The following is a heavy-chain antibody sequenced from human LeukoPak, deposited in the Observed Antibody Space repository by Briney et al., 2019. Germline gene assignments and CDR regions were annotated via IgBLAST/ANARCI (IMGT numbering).Heavy chain of an antibody. J-gene: IGHJ4*02. D-gene: IGHD4-17*01. CDR2: IYHSGST. CDR3: ARDKRVRDYGDYVDYFDY. Sequence: SETLSLTCTVSGYSISSGYYWGWIRQPPGKGLEWIGSIYHSGSTYYNPSLKSRVTISVDTSKNQFSLKLSSVTAADTAVYYCARDKRVRDYGDYVDYFDYWGQGTLVTVSS. V-gene: IGHV4-38-2*02. CDR1: GYSISSGYY.